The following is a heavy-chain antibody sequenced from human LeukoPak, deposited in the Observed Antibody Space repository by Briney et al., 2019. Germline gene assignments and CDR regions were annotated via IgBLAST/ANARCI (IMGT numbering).Heavy chain of an antibody. CDR2: IYYSGST. CDR3: ARDSGQLDAFDI. J-gene: IGHJ3*02. Sequence: PSQTLSLTCTASGGSISSGGYYWSWIRQHPGKGLEWIGYIYYSGSTYYNPSLKSRVTISVDTSKNQFSLKLGSVTAADTAVYYCARDSGQLDAFDIWGQGTMVTVSS. D-gene: IGHD6-13*01. CDR1: GGSISSGGYY. V-gene: IGHV4-31*03.